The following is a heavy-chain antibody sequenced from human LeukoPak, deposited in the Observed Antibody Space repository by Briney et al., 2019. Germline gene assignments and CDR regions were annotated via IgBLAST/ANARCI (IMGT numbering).Heavy chain of an antibody. CDR3: ARDRTVFGFDY. V-gene: IGHV4-34*01. CDR1: GGSFSGYY. Sequence: SETLSLTCAVYGGSFSGYYWSWIRQPPGKGLEWIGEINHSGSTNYNPSLKSRVTISVDTSKNQFSLKLSSVTAADTAVYYCARDRTVFGFDYWGQGTLVTVSS. D-gene: IGHD2-2*01. J-gene: IGHJ4*02. CDR2: INHSGST.